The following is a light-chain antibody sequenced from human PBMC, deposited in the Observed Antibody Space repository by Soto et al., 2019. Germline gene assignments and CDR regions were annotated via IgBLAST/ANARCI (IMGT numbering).Light chain of an antibody. CDR1: SSDVGGYNY. J-gene: IGLJ2*01. CDR2: EVT. CDR3: SSYAGSNNLV. V-gene: IGLV2-8*01. Sequence: QSALTQPPSASGFPGQSVTISCTGTSSDVGGYNYVSWYQQHPGKAPKLMIYEVTKRPLGVPDRFSGSKSGNTASLTVSGLQAEDEADYYCSSYAGSNNLVFGGGTKLTVL.